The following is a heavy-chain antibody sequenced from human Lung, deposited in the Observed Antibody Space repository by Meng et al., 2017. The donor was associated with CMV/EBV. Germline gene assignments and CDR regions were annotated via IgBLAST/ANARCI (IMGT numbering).Heavy chain of an antibody. CDR2: IYYSGST. D-gene: IGHD5-12*01. Sequence: SETLSLTCTVSGGSISSSSYYWGWIRQPPGKGLEWIGSIYYSGSTYYNPSLKSRVTISVDTSKNQFSLKLSSVTAADTAVYYCASGYDLRFAYWGQGTLVTVSS. CDR1: GGSISSSSYY. V-gene: IGHV4-39*01. CDR3: ASGYDLRFAY. J-gene: IGHJ4*02.